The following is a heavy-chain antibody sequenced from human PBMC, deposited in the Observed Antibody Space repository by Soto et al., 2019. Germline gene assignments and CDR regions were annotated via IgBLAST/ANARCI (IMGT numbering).Heavy chain of an antibody. Sequence: GVLRLSCAASGFTFSTYWMHWVRQAPGKGLVWVSRINNDGSFTKYADSVKGRFTISRDDAKNRLYLQMNSLRAEDTAVYYCAREIAVSRNWFDPWGQGTLVTVSS. D-gene: IGHD6-19*01. J-gene: IGHJ5*02. V-gene: IGHV3-74*01. CDR1: GFTFSTYW. CDR3: AREIAVSRNWFDP. CDR2: INNDGSFT.